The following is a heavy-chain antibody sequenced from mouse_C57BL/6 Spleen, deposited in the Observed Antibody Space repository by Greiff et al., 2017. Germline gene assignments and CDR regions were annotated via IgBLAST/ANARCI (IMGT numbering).Heavy chain of an antibody. CDR1: GYTFTSYT. Sequence: QVQLQQSGAELARPGASVKMSCKASGYTFTSYTMHWVKQRPGQGLEWIGYINPSSGYTKYNQKFKDKATLTADKSSSTAYMQLSSLTSEDSAVYYCAYYYGSSYPFAYWGQGTLVTVSA. CDR3: AYYYGSSYPFAY. CDR2: INPSSGYT. J-gene: IGHJ3*01. D-gene: IGHD1-1*01. V-gene: IGHV1-4*01.